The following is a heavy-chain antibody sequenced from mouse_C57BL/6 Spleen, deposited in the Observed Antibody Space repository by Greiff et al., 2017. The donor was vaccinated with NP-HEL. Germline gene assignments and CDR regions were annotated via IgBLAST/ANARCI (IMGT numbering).Heavy chain of an antibody. CDR3: ARRGFLLRYRGCFDV. CDR1: GYTFTSYW. D-gene: IGHD1-1*01. V-gene: IGHV1-55*01. Sequence: QVQLQQPGAELVKPGASVKMSCKASGYTFTSYWITWVKQRPGQGLEWIGDIYPGSGSTNYNEKFKSKATLTVDTSSSTAYMQLSSLTSEDSAVYYCARRGFLLRYRGCFDVWGTGTTLTVSS. J-gene: IGHJ1*03. CDR2: IYPGSGST.